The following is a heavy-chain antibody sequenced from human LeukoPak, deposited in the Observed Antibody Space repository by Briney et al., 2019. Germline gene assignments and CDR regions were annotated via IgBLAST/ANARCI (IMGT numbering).Heavy chain of an antibody. V-gene: IGHV4-34*01. CDR1: GGSFSGYY. CDR3: ARGVAGTVHFDY. D-gene: IGHD6-19*01. Sequence: SETLSLTCAVYGGSFSGYYWSWIRQPPGKGLEWIGEINHSGSTNYNPSLKSRVTISVDTSKNQFSLKLSSVTAADTAVYYCARGVAGTVHFDYWGQGTLVTVSS. J-gene: IGHJ4*02. CDR2: INHSGST.